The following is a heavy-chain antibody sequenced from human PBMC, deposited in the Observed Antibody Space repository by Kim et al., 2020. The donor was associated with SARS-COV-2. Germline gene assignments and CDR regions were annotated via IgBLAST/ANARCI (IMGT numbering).Heavy chain of an antibody. CDR2: IYYSGST. V-gene: IGHV4-59*08. J-gene: IGHJ4*02. CDR3: ASLSSGWYRNFDY. D-gene: IGHD6-19*01. CDR1: GGFISSYY. Sequence: SETLSLTCTVSGGFISSYYWSWIRQPPGKGLEWIGYIYYSGSTNYNRSLKSRVTISVDTSMNQFSLKLSSVTAADTVVYYCASLSSGWYRNFDYWGQGTL.